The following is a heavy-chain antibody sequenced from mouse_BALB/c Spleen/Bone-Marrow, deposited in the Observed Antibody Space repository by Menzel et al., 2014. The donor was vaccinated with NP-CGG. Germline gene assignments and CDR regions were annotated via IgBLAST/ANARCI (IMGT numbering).Heavy chain of an antibody. V-gene: IGHV1-55*01. CDR1: GYNFTSYW. CDR2: IYPGSGST. Sequence: QVQLQQPGAELVKPGTSVKLSCKASGYNFTSYWINWVKLRPGQGLEWIGDIYPGSGSTNYNEKFKSKATLTVDTSSSTAYMQLSSLASEDPALYYCARFSQLGLLAYWGQGTLVTVSA. D-gene: IGHD3-1*01. J-gene: IGHJ3*01. CDR3: ARFSQLGLLAY.